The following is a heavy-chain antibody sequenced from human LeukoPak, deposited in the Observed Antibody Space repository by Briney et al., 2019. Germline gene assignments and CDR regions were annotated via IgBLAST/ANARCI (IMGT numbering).Heavy chain of an antibody. CDR2: IYQSGSGSS. J-gene: IGHJ4*02. CDR1: GGSIISSNYY. CDR3: ASTLRFLPYRRFDY. D-gene: IGHD3-3*01. V-gene: IGHV4-39*01. Sequence: SETLSLTCSVSGGSIISSNYYWGWIRQPPGKGLEWIGSIYQSGSGSSYYNPSLKSRVTISGDTSKNQFFLRLSSVTAADTAVYYCASTLRFLPYRRFDYWGQGALVTVPS.